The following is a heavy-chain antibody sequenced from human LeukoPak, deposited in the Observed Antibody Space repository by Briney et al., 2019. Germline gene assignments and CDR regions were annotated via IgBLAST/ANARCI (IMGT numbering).Heavy chain of an antibody. CDR1: GFTFSSYA. CDR2: ISGSGGST. D-gene: IGHD6-13*01. CDR3: AKVRVSSSWFRGIYYYGMDV. Sequence: PGGSLRLSCAASGFTFSSYAMSWVRQAPGKGLEWVSAISGSGGSTYYADSVKGRFTISRDNSKNTLYLQMNSLRAEDTAVCYCAKVRVSSSWFRGIYYYGMDVWGQGTTVTVSS. V-gene: IGHV3-23*01. J-gene: IGHJ6*02.